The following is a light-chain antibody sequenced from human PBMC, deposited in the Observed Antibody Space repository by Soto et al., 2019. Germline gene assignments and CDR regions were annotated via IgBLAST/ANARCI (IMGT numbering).Light chain of an antibody. CDR1: QDISNY. J-gene: IGKJ1*01. CDR2: DAS. Sequence: DIQMTQSPSSLSASVGDRVTITCRASQDISNYLNWYQQRPGKAPKLLIYDASNLERGVPSRFSGTRSGTHFTFAITSLQPEDVATYYCQQSDSLPITFGQGTKVEIK. V-gene: IGKV1-33*01. CDR3: QQSDSLPIT.